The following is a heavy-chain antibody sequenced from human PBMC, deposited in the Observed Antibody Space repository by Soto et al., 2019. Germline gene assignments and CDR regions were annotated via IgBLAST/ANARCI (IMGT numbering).Heavy chain of an antibody. D-gene: IGHD2-21*01. CDR2: MDTNSGNT. CDR1: GYTFTEND. J-gene: IGHJ4*02. Sequence: GASMKGSCKASGYTFTENDINWVRQATGQGLEWMGWMDTNSGNTGYAQKFQGRVTMTRDNSITTAYMELSSLRSEDTAVYFCVRAPLDYYSADYFDNWGQGTLVTVSS. V-gene: IGHV1-8*01. CDR3: VRAPLDYYSADYFDN.